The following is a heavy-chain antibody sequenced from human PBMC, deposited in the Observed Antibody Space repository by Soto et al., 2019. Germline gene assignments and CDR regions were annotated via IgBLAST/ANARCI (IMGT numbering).Heavy chain of an antibody. CDR3: ARVGREWELRY. CDR2: IYHSGST. J-gene: IGHJ4*02. D-gene: IGHD1-26*01. V-gene: IGHV4-38-2*01. Sequence: SETLSLTCAVSGYSISSGYYWGWIRQPPGKGLEWIGSIYHSGSTYYNPSLKSRVTISXXXSXXXXSLXLSXXTAXDTAVYYCARVGREWELRYWGQGTLVTVSS. CDR1: GYSISSGYY.